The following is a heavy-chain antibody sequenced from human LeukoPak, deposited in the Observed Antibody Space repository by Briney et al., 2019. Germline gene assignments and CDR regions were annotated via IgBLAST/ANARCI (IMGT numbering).Heavy chain of an antibody. CDR2: ISYSRST. CDR3: ARDPTTVTKGFDI. CDR1: GGSISSHY. Sequence: PSETLSLTCTVSGGSISSHYWTWIRQSPGKGLEWIGYISYSRSTNYNPSLKSRVTLSVDTSKNQFSLRLRSVTAADTAVYYCARDPTTVTKGFDIWGQGTMVTVSS. V-gene: IGHV4-59*11. D-gene: IGHD4-17*01. J-gene: IGHJ3*02.